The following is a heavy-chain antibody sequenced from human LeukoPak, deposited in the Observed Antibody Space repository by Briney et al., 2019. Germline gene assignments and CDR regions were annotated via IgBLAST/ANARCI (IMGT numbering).Heavy chain of an antibody. V-gene: IGHV1-2*02. CDR3: ARLRPTITMVRGVMDNWFDP. CDR1: GYIFTGYY. J-gene: IGHJ5*02. Sequence: GASVKVSCKASGYIFTGYYMHWVRQAPGQGLEWMGWINPNSGGTNYAQKFQGRVTMTRDTSISTAYMELSRLRSDDTAVYYCARLRPTITMVRGVMDNWFDPWGQGTLVTVSS. D-gene: IGHD3-10*01. CDR2: INPNSGGT.